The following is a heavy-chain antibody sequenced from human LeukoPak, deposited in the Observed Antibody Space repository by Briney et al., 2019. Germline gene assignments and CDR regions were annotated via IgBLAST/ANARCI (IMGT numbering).Heavy chain of an antibody. V-gene: IGHV4-34*01. Sequence: PSETLSLTCAVYGGSFSGYYWSWIRQPPGKGLEWIGEINHSGSTYYNPSLKSRVTISVDTSKNQFSLKLSSVTAADTAVYYCASGYYYGSGSYLGYWGQGTLVTVSS. J-gene: IGHJ4*02. D-gene: IGHD3-10*01. CDR3: ASGYYYGSGSYLGY. CDR1: GGSFSGYY. CDR2: INHSGST.